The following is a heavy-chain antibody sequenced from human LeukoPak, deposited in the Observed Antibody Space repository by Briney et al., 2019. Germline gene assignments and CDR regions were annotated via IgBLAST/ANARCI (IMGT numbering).Heavy chain of an antibody. CDR3: ASVDTAMVKYFDY. V-gene: IGHV4-39*07. CDR2: IYYSGST. D-gene: IGHD5-18*01. CDR1: GGSISSSSYY. J-gene: IGHJ4*02. Sequence: SETLSLTCTVSGGSISSSSYYWGWIRQPPGKGLEWIGSIYYSGSTYYNPSLKSRVTISVGTSKNQFSLKLSSVTAADTAVYYCASVDTAMVKYFDYWGQGTLVTVSS.